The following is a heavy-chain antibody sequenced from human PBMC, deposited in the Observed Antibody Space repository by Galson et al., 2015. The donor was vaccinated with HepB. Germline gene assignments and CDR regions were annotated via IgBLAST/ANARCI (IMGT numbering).Heavy chain of an antibody. D-gene: IGHD3-9*01. V-gene: IGHV1-2*02. J-gene: IGHJ4*02. Sequence: SGYTFTGYYMHWVRQAPGQGLEWMGWINPSSGGTNYAQKFQGRVTMTRDTSISTAYMELSRLRSDDTAVYYCARVVLRYFDWLSTPFDYWGQGTLVTVSS. CDR3: ARVVLRYFDWLSTPFDY. CDR1: GYTFTGYY. CDR2: INPSSGGT.